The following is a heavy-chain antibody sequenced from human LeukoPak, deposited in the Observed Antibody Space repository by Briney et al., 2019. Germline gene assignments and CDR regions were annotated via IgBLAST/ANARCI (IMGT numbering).Heavy chain of an antibody. CDR3: ARLAPLNSGSSFG. J-gene: IGHJ4*02. D-gene: IGHD1-26*01. CDR1: GDSISYYY. V-gene: IGHV4-4*07. Sequence: PSETLSLTCTVSGDSISYYYWSWIRQPAGKGLEWIGRISTSGTTNYNPSLKSRVTMSVDTSKNQFSLKLSSVTAADTAVYYCARLAPLNSGSSFGWGQGTLVTVSS. CDR2: ISTSGTT.